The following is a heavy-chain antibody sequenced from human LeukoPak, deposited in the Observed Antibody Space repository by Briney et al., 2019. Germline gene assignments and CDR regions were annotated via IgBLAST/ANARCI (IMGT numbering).Heavy chain of an antibody. CDR3: TRDLRVYCSKVSCYIFDS. J-gene: IGHJ4*02. Sequence: GGSLRLSCEASGFTFSSYTMNWVRQAPGKGLEWVSSISSSSTYIDYGDSVKGRFTISRDNAKNSLYLQMNSLRAEDTAVYYCTRDLRVYCSKVSCYIFDSWGQGTLVTVSS. CDR2: ISSSSTYI. D-gene: IGHD2-2*02. V-gene: IGHV3-21*06. CDR1: GFTFSSYT.